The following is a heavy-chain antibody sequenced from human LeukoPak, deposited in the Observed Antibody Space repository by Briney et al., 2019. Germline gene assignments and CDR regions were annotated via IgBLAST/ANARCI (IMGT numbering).Heavy chain of an antibody. CDR1: GGSISSGEYY. D-gene: IGHD4-23*01. CDR3: ARDLLNEGNHLDY. CDR2: IYYSGST. J-gene: IGHJ4*02. Sequence: SETLSLTCTVSGGSISSGEYYWSWIRQPPGKGLEWIGYIYYSGSTYYNPSLKSRVTISVDTSKNQLSLKLSSVTAADTAVYYCARDLLNEGNHLDYWGQGTLVTVSS. V-gene: IGHV4-30-4*01.